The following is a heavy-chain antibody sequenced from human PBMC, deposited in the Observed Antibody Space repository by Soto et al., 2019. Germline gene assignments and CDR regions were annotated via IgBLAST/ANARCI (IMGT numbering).Heavy chain of an antibody. D-gene: IGHD2-15*01. CDR1: GSTFSSYA. V-gene: IGHV3-23*01. Sequence: LRLSCAASGSTFSSYAMSWVRQAPGKGLEWVSAISGSGGSTYYADSVKGRYTISRDNSKNTLYLQMNSLRAEDTAVYYCAKDLSRLLGYCSGGSCNDAFDIWGQGTMVTVSS. J-gene: IGHJ3*02. CDR3: AKDLSRLLGYCSGGSCNDAFDI. CDR2: ISGSGGST.